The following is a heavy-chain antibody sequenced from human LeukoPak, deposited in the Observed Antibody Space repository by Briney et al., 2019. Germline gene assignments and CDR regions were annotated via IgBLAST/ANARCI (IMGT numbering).Heavy chain of an antibody. CDR1: GGSISSGGYC. D-gene: IGHD5-12*01. J-gene: IGHJ4*02. CDR2: NYHSGST. Sequence: SETLSLTCAVSGGSISSGGYCWSWLRQPPGKGLEWVGFNYHSGSTYYNPSLKSRVTISVDRSKNQFSLKLSSVTAADTAVYYCARSRGYSGYDAFDYWGQGTLVTVSS. CDR3: ARSRGYSGYDAFDY. V-gene: IGHV4-30-2*01.